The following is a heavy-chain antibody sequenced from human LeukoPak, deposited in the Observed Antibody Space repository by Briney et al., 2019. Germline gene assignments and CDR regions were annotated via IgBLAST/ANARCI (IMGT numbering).Heavy chain of an antibody. J-gene: IGHJ5*02. D-gene: IGHD1-1*01. CDR1: GFSFSSYR. CDR3: ARRKGYVGWFDP. CDR2: INHSGST. Sequence: GSLRLSCAASGFSFSSYRMNWIRQPPGKGLEWIGEINHSGSTNYNPSLKSRVTISVDTSKNQFSLKLSSVTAADTAVYYCARRKGYVGWFDPWGQGTLVTVSS. V-gene: IGHV4-34*01.